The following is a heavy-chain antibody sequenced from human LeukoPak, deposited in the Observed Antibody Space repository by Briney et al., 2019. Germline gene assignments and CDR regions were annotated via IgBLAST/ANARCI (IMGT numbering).Heavy chain of an antibody. J-gene: IGHJ4*02. CDR2: INHSGST. Sequence: SETLSLTCAVYGGSFSGYYWSWIRQPPGKGLEWIGEINHSGSTNYNPSLKSRVTISVDTSKNQFSLKLSSVTAADTAVYYCARKSAGAELGYWGQGTLVTVSS. CDR1: GGSFSGYY. CDR3: ARKSAGAELGY. D-gene: IGHD1-14*01. V-gene: IGHV4-34*01.